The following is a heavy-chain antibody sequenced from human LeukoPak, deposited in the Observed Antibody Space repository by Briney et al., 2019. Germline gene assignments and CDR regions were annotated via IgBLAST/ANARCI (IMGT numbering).Heavy chain of an antibody. V-gene: IGHV1-18*01. CDR3: ARGRATYYYDSSGYTDLYYFDY. J-gene: IGHJ4*02. D-gene: IGHD3-22*01. Sequence: ASVKVSCKASGYTFTSYGISWVRQAPGQGLEWMGWISAYNGNTNYAQKLQGRVTMTTDTSTSTAYMELRSLRSDDTAVYYCARGRATYYYDSSGYTDLYYFDYWGQGTLVTVSS. CDR2: ISAYNGNT. CDR1: GYTFTSYG.